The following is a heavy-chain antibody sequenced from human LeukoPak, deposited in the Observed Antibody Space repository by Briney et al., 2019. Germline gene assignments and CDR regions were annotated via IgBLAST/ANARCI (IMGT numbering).Heavy chain of an antibody. V-gene: IGHV4-59*01. CDR3: ARVRHSSSSVDP. Sequence: PSETLSLTCTVPGGSISSYYWSWIRQPPGKGLEWIGYIYYSGSTNYNPSLKSRVTISVDTSKNQFSLKLSSVTAADTAVYYCARVRHSSSSVDPWGQGTLVTVSS. CDR2: IYYSGST. J-gene: IGHJ5*02. CDR1: GGSISSYY. D-gene: IGHD6-6*01.